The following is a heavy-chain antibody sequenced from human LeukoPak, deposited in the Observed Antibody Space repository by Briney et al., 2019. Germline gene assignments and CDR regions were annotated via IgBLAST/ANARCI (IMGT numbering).Heavy chain of an antibody. CDR2: ISGSGGST. CDR3: AKDTLLWFGELNYFDY. J-gene: IGHJ4*02. D-gene: IGHD3-10*01. Sequence: PGGSLRLSCAASGFTFSSYAMSWVRQAPGKGLEWVSAISGSGGSTYYADSVKGRFTISRDNFKNTLYLQMNSLRAEDTAVYYCAKDTLLWFGELNYFDYWGQGTLVTVSS. CDR1: GFTFSSYA. V-gene: IGHV3-23*01.